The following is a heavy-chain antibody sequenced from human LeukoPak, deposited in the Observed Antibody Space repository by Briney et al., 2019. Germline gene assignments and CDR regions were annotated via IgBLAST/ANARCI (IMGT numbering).Heavy chain of an antibody. CDR3: ARDRVWGSCFSIYMDV. J-gene: IGHJ6*03. V-gene: IGHV3-53*01. CDR2: IYSDDST. D-gene: IGHD3-16*01. CDR1: GFTVSSNY. Sequence: GGPLRLSCAASGFTVSSNYMSWVRQAPGKGLEWVSLIYSDDSTYYADSVKGRFTISRDTSKNTLYLQMNSLRAEDTAVYYCARDRVWGSCFSIYMDVWGKGTTVTVSS.